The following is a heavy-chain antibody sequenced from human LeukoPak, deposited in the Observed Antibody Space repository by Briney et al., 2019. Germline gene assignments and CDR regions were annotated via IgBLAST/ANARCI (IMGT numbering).Heavy chain of an antibody. CDR3: ARDRMGTVMVPIDY. Sequence: SETLSLTCTVSGYSISSGYYWGWIRQPPGKGLEWIGSIYYSGSTYYNPSLKSRVTISVDTSKNQFSLKLRSVTAADTAAYYCARDRMGTVMVPIDYWGQGTLVTVSS. D-gene: IGHD5-18*01. CDR1: GYSISSGYY. J-gene: IGHJ4*02. CDR2: IYYSGST. V-gene: IGHV4-38-2*02.